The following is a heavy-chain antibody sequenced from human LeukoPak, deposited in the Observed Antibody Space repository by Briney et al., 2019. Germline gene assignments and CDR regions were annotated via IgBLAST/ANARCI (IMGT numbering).Heavy chain of an antibody. V-gene: IGHV1-18*01. CDR2: ISAYNGNT. Sequence: ASVKVSCKASGYTFTSYGISWLRQAPGQGLEWMGWISAYNGNTNYAQKLQGRVTMTTDTSTSTAYMELRSLRSDDTAVYYCARDLGTYYDILTGFLRAYYFDCWGQGSLVTVSS. D-gene: IGHD3-9*01. CDR3: ARDLGTYYDILTGFLRAYYFDC. J-gene: IGHJ4*02. CDR1: GYTFTSYG.